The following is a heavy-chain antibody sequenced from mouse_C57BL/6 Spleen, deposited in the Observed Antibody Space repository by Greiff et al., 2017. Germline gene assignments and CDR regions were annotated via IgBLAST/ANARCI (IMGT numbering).Heavy chain of an antibody. V-gene: IGHV1-69*01. CDR1: GYTFTSYW. CDR3: AREGTGTQDY. CDR2: IAPSDSYT. D-gene: IGHD4-1*01. Sequence: QVQLQQPGAELVMPGASVKLSCKASGYTFTSYWMHWVKQRPGHGLEWIGEIAPSDSYTNYNQQFKGKSPLTVDKSSSTAYMQLSSLTSEDAAVYYCAREGTGTQDYGGQGTTLTVSS. J-gene: IGHJ2*01.